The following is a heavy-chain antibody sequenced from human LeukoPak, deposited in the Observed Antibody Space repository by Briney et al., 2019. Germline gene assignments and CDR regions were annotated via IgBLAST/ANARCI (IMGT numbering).Heavy chain of an antibody. CDR2: IKQDGSEK. CDR3: ARERSRADY. V-gene: IGHV3-7*01. D-gene: IGHD3-3*01. CDR1: GFTFSSYW. Sequence: GGSLRLSCAAFGFTFSSYWMSWVRQAPGKGLEWVANIKQDGSEKYYVDSVKGRFTISRDNAKNSLYLQMNSLRAEDTAVYYCARERSRADYWGQGTLVTVSS. J-gene: IGHJ4*02.